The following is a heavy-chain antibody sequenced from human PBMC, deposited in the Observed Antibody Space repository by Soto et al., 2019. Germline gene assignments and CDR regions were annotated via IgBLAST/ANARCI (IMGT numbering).Heavy chain of an antibody. V-gene: IGHV4-38-2*01. CDR1: GYSISSGYY. CDR3: AREEYYDFWSGYRGWFDP. D-gene: IGHD3-3*01. CDR2: IYHSGST. Sequence: PSETLSLTCAVSGYSISSGYYWGWIRQPPGKGLEWIGSIYHSGSTYYNPSLKSRVTISVDTSKNQFSLKLSSVTAADTAVYYCAREEYYDFWSGYRGWFDPWGQGTLGTVS. J-gene: IGHJ5*02.